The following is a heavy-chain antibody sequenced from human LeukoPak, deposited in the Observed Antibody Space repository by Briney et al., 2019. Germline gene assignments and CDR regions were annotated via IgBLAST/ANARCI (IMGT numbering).Heavy chain of an antibody. CDR1: GFTLSSYW. CDR2: IKQDGDEK. CDR3: ARSPVVAATYPYH. J-gene: IGHJ5*02. D-gene: IGHD1-26*01. V-gene: IGHV3-7*01. Sequence: GGSLRLSCAASGFTLSSYWMSWVRQAPGKGLEWVANIKQDGDEKSYLDSVKGRFTISRDNGKNSLYLQFNSLRAEDTAVYYCARSPVVAATYPYHWGQGPLVTVPP.